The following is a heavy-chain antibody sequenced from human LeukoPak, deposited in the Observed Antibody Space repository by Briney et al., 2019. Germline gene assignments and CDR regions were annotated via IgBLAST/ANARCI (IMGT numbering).Heavy chain of an antibody. D-gene: IGHD1-7*01. Sequence: GGSLRLSCAASGFTFSSYAMSWVRQSPGKGLEWVSAISGSGGSTYYADSVKGRFTISRDNSKNTLYLQMNSLRAEDTAVYYCAKDLRITGATGGWFDPWGQGTLVTVSS. CDR3: AKDLRITGATGGWFDP. V-gene: IGHV3-23*01. CDR2: ISGSGGST. J-gene: IGHJ5*02. CDR1: GFTFSSYA.